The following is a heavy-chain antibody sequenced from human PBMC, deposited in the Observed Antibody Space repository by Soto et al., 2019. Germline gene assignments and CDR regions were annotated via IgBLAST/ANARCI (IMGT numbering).Heavy chain of an antibody. CDR1: GFTFSSYG. J-gene: IGHJ6*02. CDR2: IWYDGSNK. CDR3: ARDADYRHNYYYGMGV. D-gene: IGHD4-4*01. V-gene: IGHV3-33*01. Sequence: GGSLRLSCAASGFTFSSYGMHWVRQAPGKGLEWVAVIWYDGSNKYYADSVKGRFTISRDNSKNTLYLQMNSLRAEDTAVYYCARDADYRHNYYYGMGVWGQGTTVTVSS.